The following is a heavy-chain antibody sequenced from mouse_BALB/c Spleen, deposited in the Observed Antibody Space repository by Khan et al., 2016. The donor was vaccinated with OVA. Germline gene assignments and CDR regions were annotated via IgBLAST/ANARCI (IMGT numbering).Heavy chain of an antibody. CDR1: GYSIPSDYA. CDR3: ARKNYYGYAMDY. J-gene: IGHJ4*01. Sequence: VQLKESGPGLVKPSQSLSLTCTVTGYSIPSDYAWDWIRQFPGNKLEWMGYISYGGSTSYNPSLKSRISITRATSKNQFFLQLNSVTTEDTATDYCARKNYYGYAMDYWGKGTSVTVSS. V-gene: IGHV3-2*02. D-gene: IGHD1-1*01. CDR2: ISYGGST.